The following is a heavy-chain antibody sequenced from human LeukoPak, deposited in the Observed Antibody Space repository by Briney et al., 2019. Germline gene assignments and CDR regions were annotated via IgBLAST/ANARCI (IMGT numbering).Heavy chain of an antibody. CDR2: INPNSGGT. J-gene: IGHJ4*02. CDR1: GYTFTGYY. Sequence: GESLKISCKASGYTFTGYYMHWVRQAPGQGLEWMGRINPNSGGTNYAQKFQGRVTMTRDTSISTAYMELSRLRSDDTAVYYCARTPYYDFWSGYYFLDYWGQGTLVTVSS. V-gene: IGHV1-2*06. CDR3: ARTPYYDFWSGYYFLDY. D-gene: IGHD3-3*01.